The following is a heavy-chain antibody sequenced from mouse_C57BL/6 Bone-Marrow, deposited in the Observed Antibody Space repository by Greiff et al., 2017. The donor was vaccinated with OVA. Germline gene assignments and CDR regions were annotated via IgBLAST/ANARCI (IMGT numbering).Heavy chain of an antibody. V-gene: IGHV6-3*01. J-gene: IGHJ3*01. CDR3: TDGPWFAY. CDR1: GFTFSNYW. Sequence: EVHLVESGGGLVQPGGSMKLSCVASGFTFSNYWMNWVRQSPEKGLEWVAQIRLKSDNYATHYAESVKGRFTISRDDSKSSVYLQMNNLRAEDTGIYYCTDGPWFAYWGQGTLVTVSA. CDR2: IRLKSDNYAT.